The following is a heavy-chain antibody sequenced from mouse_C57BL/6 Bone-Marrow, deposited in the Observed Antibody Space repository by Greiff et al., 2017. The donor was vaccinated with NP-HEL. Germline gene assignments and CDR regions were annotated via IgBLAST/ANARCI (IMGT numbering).Heavy chain of an antibody. Sequence: DVKLQESGTVLARPGASVKMPCKTSGYTFTSYWMHWVKQRPGQGLEWIGAIYPGNSDTSYIQKFKGKAKLTAVTSASTAYMELSSLTNEDSAVYYCYYYGSRGYFDYWGQGTTLTVSS. V-gene: IGHV1-5*01. D-gene: IGHD1-1*01. CDR3: YYYGSRGYFDY. CDR1: GYTFTSYW. J-gene: IGHJ2*01. CDR2: IYPGNSDT.